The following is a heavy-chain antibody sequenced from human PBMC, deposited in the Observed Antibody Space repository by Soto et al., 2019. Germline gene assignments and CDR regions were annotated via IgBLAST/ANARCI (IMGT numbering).Heavy chain of an antibody. Sequence: QVQLQASGPGLVKPSQTLSLTCTVSGGSISSGGYYWSWIRQHPGKGLEWIGYIYYSGSTYYNPSLKSRVTISVDTSKNQFSLKLSSVTAADTAVYYCARGYCISTSCPNWFDPWGQGTLVTVSS. D-gene: IGHD2-2*01. J-gene: IGHJ5*02. CDR1: GGSISSGGYY. V-gene: IGHV4-31*03. CDR3: ARGYCISTSCPNWFDP. CDR2: IYYSGST.